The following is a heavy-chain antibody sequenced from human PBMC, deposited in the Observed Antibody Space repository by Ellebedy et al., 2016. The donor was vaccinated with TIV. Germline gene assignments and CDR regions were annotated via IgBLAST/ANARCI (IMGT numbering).Heavy chain of an antibody. Sequence: GGSLRLXXAASGFTFSVYAMTWVRQALGKGLEWISTIGGLDTNTHYADSVKGRFTISRDNSNNTLYLQMNRLRAEDTAIYYCAKDPYYGSGYFNLWGRGSLVSVSS. CDR2: IGGLDTNT. J-gene: IGHJ2*01. CDR3: AKDPYYGSGYFNL. V-gene: IGHV3-23*01. D-gene: IGHD3-10*01. CDR1: GFTFSVYA.